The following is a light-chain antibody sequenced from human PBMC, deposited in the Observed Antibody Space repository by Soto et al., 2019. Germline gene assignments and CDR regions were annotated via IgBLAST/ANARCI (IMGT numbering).Light chain of an antibody. CDR3: SSYAGGNNFV. CDR2: EVS. Sequence: QSVLTQPASVSGSPGQSITISCTGTSSDVGGHNYVSWYQQHPGKAPKLMIYEVSNRPSGVPDRFSGSKSGNTASLTVSGLQAGDEADYYCSSYAGGNNFVFGTGTKVTVL. CDR1: SSDVGGHNY. J-gene: IGLJ1*01. V-gene: IGLV2-8*01.